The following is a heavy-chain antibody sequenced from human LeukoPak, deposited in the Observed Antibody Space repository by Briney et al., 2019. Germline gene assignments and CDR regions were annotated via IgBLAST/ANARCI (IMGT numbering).Heavy chain of an antibody. CDR3: ATSGYSSSWYFG. CDR2: ISRSSTTI. J-gene: IGHJ4*02. CDR1: GFTFSNYS. Sequence: GGSLRLSCAASGFTFSNYSMNWVRQAPGKGLEWVSYISRSSTTIYYADSVKGRFTISRDNAKNSLYPQMNSLRAEDTAVYYCATSGYSSSWYFGWGQGTLVTVSS. D-gene: IGHD6-13*01. V-gene: IGHV3-48*01.